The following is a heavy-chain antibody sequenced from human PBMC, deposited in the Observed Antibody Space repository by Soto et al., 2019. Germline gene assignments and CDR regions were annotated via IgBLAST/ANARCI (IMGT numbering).Heavy chain of an antibody. D-gene: IGHD3-22*01. Sequence: GGSLRLSCSASGFTFSIYAMHWVRQAPGKGLEYVSSISINGGSTHYADSVKGRITISRDNSKNTQYLQMSSLRADDTALYYCVKGEYYYDSSGYYPFDYWGQGT. J-gene: IGHJ4*02. CDR3: VKGEYYYDSSGYYPFDY. V-gene: IGHV3-64D*06. CDR1: GFTFSIYA. CDR2: ISINGGST.